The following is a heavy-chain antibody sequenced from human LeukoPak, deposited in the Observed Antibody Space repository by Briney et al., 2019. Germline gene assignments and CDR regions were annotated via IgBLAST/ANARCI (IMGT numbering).Heavy chain of an antibody. D-gene: IGHD1-26*01. Sequence: SETLSLTCAVYGGSFSGYYWSWIRQPPGKGLEWIGEINHSGSTNCNPSLKSRVTLSVDTSKNQFSLKLSSVTAADAAVYYCARYSGSYGGAFDIWGQGTMVTVSS. V-gene: IGHV4-34*01. CDR3: ARYSGSYGGAFDI. CDR2: INHSGST. J-gene: IGHJ3*02. CDR1: GGSFSGYY.